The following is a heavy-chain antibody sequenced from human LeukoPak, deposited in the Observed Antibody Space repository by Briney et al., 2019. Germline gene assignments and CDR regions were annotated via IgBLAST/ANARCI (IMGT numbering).Heavy chain of an antibody. J-gene: IGHJ5*02. CDR1: GFTFNSYG. CDR3: ARRFSS. V-gene: IGHV3-48*04. D-gene: IGHD3-3*01. Sequence: GGSLRLSCAASGFTFNSYGMNWVRQAPGKGLEWVSYISENSGTIYYADSVKGRFTVSRDNAKNSLYLQMNSLRPEDTAVYYCARRFSSWGQGTLVTVSS. CDR2: ISENSGTI.